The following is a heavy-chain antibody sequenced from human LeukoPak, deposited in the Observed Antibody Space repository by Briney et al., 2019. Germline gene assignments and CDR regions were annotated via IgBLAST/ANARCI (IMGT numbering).Heavy chain of an antibody. CDR2: ISSSGSTI. CDR3: ASEGRYCSSTSCSADY. CDR1: GFTFSDYY. D-gene: IGHD2-2*01. V-gene: IGHV3-11*04. J-gene: IGHJ4*02. Sequence: GGSLRLSCAASGFTFSDYYMSWIRQAPGQGLEWVSYISSSGSTIYYADSVKGRFTISRDNAKNSLYLQMNSLRAEDTAVYYCASEGRYCSSTSCSADYWGQGTLVTVSS.